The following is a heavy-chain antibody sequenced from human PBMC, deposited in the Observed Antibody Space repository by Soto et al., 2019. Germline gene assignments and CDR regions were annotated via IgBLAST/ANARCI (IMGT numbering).Heavy chain of an antibody. CDR1: GYTFTGYY. CDR3: ARGGGIVVVVAATGHAFDI. Sequence: ASVKVSCKASGYTFTGYYMHWVRQAPGQGLEWMGWINPNSGGTNYAQKFQGWVTMTRDTSISTAYMELSRLRSDDTAVYYCARGGGIVVVVAATGHAFDIWGQGTMVTVSS. V-gene: IGHV1-2*04. CDR2: INPNSGGT. D-gene: IGHD2-15*01. J-gene: IGHJ3*02.